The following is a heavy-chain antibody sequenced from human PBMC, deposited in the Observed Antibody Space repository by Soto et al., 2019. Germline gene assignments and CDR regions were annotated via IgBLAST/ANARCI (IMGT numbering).Heavy chain of an antibody. CDR3: AKDRSSWSPYYYYGMDV. CDR2: ISGSGGST. Sequence: PGGSLXLSCAASGFXFSSYAMSWVRQAPGKGLEWVSAISGSGGSTYYADSVKGRFTISRDNSKNTLYLQMNSLRAEDTAVYYCAKDRSSWSPYYYYGMDVWGQGTTVTVSS. CDR1: GFXFSSYA. J-gene: IGHJ6*02. V-gene: IGHV3-23*01. D-gene: IGHD6-13*01.